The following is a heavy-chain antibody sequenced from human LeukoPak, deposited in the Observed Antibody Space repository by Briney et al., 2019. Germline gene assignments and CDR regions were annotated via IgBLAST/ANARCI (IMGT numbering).Heavy chain of an antibody. CDR1: GFTFSSYG. CDR3: AKELVGSGYAD. D-gene: IGHD5-12*01. V-gene: IGHV3-30*18. J-gene: IGHJ4*02. Sequence: AGGSLRLSCAASGFTFSSYGMHWVRQAPGTGLEWVAVISYDGSNKYYADSVKGRFTISRDNSKNTVYLQMNSLRAEDTAVYYCAKELVGSGYADWGQGTLVTVSS. CDR2: ISYDGSNK.